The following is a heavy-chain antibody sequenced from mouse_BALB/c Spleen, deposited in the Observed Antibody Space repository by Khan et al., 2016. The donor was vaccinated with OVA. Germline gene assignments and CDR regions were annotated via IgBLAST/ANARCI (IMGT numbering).Heavy chain of an antibody. CDR1: GYTFTSYW. CDR2: INPSTGYT. D-gene: IGHD1-1*02. V-gene: IGHV1-7*01. Sequence: QVQLKQSGAELANPGASVKMSCKASGYTFTSYWMHWVKQRPGQGLEWIGYINPSTGYTEYNQKFKDKATLTTDKSSSTAYMQLSSLTSEDSAVYYCTRRGLVGIFVYWGQGTLVTVSA. CDR3: TRRGLVGIFVY. J-gene: IGHJ3*01.